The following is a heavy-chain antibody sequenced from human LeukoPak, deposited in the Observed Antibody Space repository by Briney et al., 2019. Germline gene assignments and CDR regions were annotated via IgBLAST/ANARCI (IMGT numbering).Heavy chain of an antibody. Sequence: SETLSLTCAVYGGPFSGYYWSWIRQPPGKGLEWIGEINHSGSTNYNPSLKSRVTISVDTSKNQFSLKLSSVTAADTAVYYCASSSSWYGNAFDIWGQGTMVTVSS. J-gene: IGHJ3*02. CDR3: ASSSSWYGNAFDI. D-gene: IGHD6-13*01. CDR2: INHSGST. CDR1: GGPFSGYY. V-gene: IGHV4-34*01.